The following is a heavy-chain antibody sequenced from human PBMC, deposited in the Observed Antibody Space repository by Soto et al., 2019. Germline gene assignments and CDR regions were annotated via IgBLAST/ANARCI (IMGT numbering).Heavy chain of an antibody. Sequence: VQLVESGGGVVQPGRSLRLSCAASGFTFSSYGMHWVRQAPGKGLEWVAVISYDGSNKYYADSVKGRFTISRDNSKNTLYLQMNSLRAEDTAVYYCARQNPVTTFYYYGMDVWGQGTTVTVSS. CDR3: ARQNPVTTFYYYGMDV. CDR1: GFTFSSYG. J-gene: IGHJ6*02. V-gene: IGHV3-30*03. CDR2: ISYDGSNK. D-gene: IGHD4-17*01.